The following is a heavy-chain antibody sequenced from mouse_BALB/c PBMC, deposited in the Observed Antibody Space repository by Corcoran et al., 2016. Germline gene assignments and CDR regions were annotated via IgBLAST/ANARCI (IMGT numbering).Heavy chain of an antibody. D-gene: IGHD2-4*01. V-gene: IGHV1-18*01. Sequence: EAQLQQSGPELVKPGASMKISCKASGYSFTGYTMNWVKQSHGKNLEWIGLINPYNGGTSYNQKFKGKATLTVDKSSSTAYMELLSLTSEDSAGYYGARERAMMTRFGYYAMDYWGQGTSVTVSS. CDR3: ARERAMMTRFGYYAMDY. CDR1: GYSFTGYT. CDR2: INPYNGGT. J-gene: IGHJ4*01.